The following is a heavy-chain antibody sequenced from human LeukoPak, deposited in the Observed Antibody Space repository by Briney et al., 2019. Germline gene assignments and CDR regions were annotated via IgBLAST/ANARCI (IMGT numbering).Heavy chain of an antibody. CDR3: AKGGKWDVTPFDY. D-gene: IGHD1-26*01. CDR1: GFTFTSYS. J-gene: IGHJ4*02. V-gene: IGHV3-23*01. CDR2: ISGGGST. Sequence: HTGGSLRLSCAASGFTFTSYSMNWVRQAPGKGLEWVSTISGGGSTYYADPVKGRFTISRDNSKNTLYLQVNSLRAEDTAVYYCAKGGKWDVTPFDYWGQGTLVTVSS.